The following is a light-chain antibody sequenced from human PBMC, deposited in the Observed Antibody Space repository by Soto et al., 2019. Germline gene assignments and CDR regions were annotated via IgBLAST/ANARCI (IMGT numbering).Light chain of an antibody. CDR2: GAS. Sequence: LILTQSPGTLSLSPGERATLSCRASESVRNNSLAWYQQHPGQAPRLLIFGASSRATGIPDRFTGTGSGADVSLTISRLEPDDSAVYFCHRYGYGADTFGQGTKLEIK. V-gene: IGKV3-20*01. J-gene: IGKJ2*01. CDR3: HRYGYGADT. CDR1: ESVRNNS.